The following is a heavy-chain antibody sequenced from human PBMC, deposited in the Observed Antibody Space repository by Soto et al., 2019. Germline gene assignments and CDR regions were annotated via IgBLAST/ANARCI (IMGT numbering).Heavy chain of an antibody. CDR1: GFTFSSYA. D-gene: IGHD6-19*01. V-gene: IGHV3-23*01. CDR2: ISGSGVST. J-gene: IGHJ4*02. CDR3: AKEGEYSSGWEKFDY. Sequence: EVQLLESGGGLVQPGGSLRLSCAASGFTFSSYAMSWVRQAPGKGLEWGSAISGSGVSTYYADSVKGRFTISRDNSKTTLYLQMNSLRAEDTAVYYCAKEGEYSSGWEKFDYWGQGTLVTVSS.